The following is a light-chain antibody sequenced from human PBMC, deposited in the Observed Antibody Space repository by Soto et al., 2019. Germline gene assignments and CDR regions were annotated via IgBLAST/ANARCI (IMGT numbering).Light chain of an antibody. Sequence: IVMTQSPATLSVSPGERATLSCRASQSVNRNLAWYQQKPGQAPRLLIYAASTRANGIPARFRGSGSGTEFILTISSLQSEDFAVYYCLHYDNWPPWTFGQGTKVEIK. V-gene: IGKV3-15*01. CDR2: AAS. CDR1: QSVNRN. CDR3: LHYDNWPPWT. J-gene: IGKJ1*01.